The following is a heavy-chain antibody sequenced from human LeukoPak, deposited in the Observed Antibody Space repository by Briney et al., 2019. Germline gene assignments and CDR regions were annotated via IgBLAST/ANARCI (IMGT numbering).Heavy chain of an antibody. Sequence: SQTLSLTCGVSGDSVSNNDAAWAWIRQSPSRGLEWLGRTYYRSRWYDDYAVSVKSRITLKSDTSKNQFSLNLNSVTPEDTAVYYCARGFSSRRAFDIWGQGTMVTVTS. CDR2: TYYRSRWYD. CDR3: ARGFSSRRAFDI. V-gene: IGHV6-1*01. J-gene: IGHJ3*02. D-gene: IGHD6-13*01. CDR1: GDSVSNNDAA.